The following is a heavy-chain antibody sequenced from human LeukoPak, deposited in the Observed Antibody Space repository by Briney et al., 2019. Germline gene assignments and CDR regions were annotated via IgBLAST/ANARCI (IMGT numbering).Heavy chain of an antibody. J-gene: IGHJ4*02. Sequence: GGSLRLSCAASGFTFSSYSMNWVRQAPGEGLEWVSSISSSNNYIYYADSVKGRFTISRDNAKNSLYLQMNSLRAEDTAVYYCARVGELAPIDYWGQGILVTVSS. CDR1: GFTFSSYS. V-gene: IGHV3-21*01. CDR2: ISSSNNYI. D-gene: IGHD6-13*01. CDR3: ARVGELAPIDY.